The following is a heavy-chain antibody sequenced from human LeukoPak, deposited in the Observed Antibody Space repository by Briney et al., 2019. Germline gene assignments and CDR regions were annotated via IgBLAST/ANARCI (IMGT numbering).Heavy chain of an antibody. CDR1: GGSFSGYY. CDR3: ARRPQEIVLMVYATPSWFDP. V-gene: IGHV4-34*01. CDR2: INHSGST. Sequence: PSETLSLTCAVYGGSFSGYYWSWIRQPPGKGLEWIGEINHSGSTNYNPSLKSRVTISVDTSKNQFSLKLSSVTAADTAVYYCARRPQEIVLMVYATPSWFDPWGQGTLVTVSS. D-gene: IGHD2-8*01. J-gene: IGHJ5*02.